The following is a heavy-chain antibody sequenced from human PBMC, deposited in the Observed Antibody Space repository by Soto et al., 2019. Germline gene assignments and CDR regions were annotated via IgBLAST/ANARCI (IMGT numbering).Heavy chain of an antibody. Sequence: GGSLRLSCAASGFTFSSYAMSWVRQAPGKGLEWVSAISGSGGSTYYADSVKGRFTIPRDNSKNTLYLQMNSLRAEDTAVYYCAKDFSWNQGALYFDYWGQGTLVTVS. CDR1: GFTFSSYA. J-gene: IGHJ4*02. V-gene: IGHV3-23*01. CDR3: AKDFSWNQGALYFDY. D-gene: IGHD1-1*01. CDR2: ISGSGGST.